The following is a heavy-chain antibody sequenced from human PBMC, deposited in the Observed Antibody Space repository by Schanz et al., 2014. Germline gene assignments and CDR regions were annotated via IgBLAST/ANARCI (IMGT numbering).Heavy chain of an antibody. V-gene: IGHV3-33*03. CDR1: GFTFISYD. CDR2: IRYDGRNK. D-gene: IGHD1-1*01. J-gene: IGHJ6*01. Sequence: QAQLVESGGGVVQPGRSLRLSCVASGFTFISYDIHWVRQAPGKGLEWVAVIRYDGRNKNFVESVKGRFTISRDKSNNTVYLQMNTLRAEDTAVYYCVKDPDKYNWNDVEGMDVWGPGTTVTVSS. CDR3: VKDPDKYNWNDVEGMDV.